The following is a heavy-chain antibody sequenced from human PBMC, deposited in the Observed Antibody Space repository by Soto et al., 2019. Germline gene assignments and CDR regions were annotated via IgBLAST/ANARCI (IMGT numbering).Heavy chain of an antibody. V-gene: IGHV3-23*01. J-gene: IGHJ6*03. CDR2: ISGSGGST. D-gene: IGHD3-10*01. Sequence: GGSLRLSCAASGFTFSSYAMSWVRQAPGKGLEWVSAISGSGGSTYYADSVKGRFTISRDNSKNTLYLQMNSLRAEDTAVYYCAKHDGSGSYGGYYYMDVWGKGTTVTVSS. CDR1: GFTFSSYA. CDR3: AKHDGSGSYGGYYYMDV.